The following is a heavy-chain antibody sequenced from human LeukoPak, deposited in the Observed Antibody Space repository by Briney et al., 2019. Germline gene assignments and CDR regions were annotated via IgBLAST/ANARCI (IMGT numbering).Heavy chain of an antibody. CDR2: MNPNSGNT. V-gene: IGHV1-8*01. CDR3: ARGPLGAIWFGELLSYYYGMDV. J-gene: IGHJ6*02. CDR1: GYTFTSYD. Sequence: GAPVKVSCKASGYTFTSYDINWVRQATGQGLEWMGWMNPNSGNTGYAQKFQGRVTMTRNTSISTAYMELSSLRSEDTAVYYCARGPLGAIWFGELLSYYYGMDVWGQGTTVTVSS. D-gene: IGHD3-10*01.